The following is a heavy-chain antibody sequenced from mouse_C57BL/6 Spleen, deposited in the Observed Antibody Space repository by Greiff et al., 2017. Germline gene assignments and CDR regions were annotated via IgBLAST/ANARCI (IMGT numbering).Heavy chain of an antibody. J-gene: IGHJ2*01. CDR2: IYPVSGST. CDR3: ARKKLGTLDD. D-gene: IGHD3-3*01. Sequence: QVQLQQPGAELVKPGASVKMSCKASGYTFTSYWITWVKQRPGQGLEWIGDIYPVSGSTNYNEKFKSKATLTVDTSSSTAYMQLSSLTSEDSAVYYCARKKLGTLDDWGKSTTLTVSS. CDR1: GYTFTSYW. V-gene: IGHV1-55*01.